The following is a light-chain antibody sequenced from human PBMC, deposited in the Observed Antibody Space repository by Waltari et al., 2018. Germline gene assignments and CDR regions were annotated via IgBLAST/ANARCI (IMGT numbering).Light chain of an antibody. Sequence: DIQLTQSPSTLSASVGTSVCITCRAKHGIDNWLAWYQQKPGKAPKLLIYKASKLENGSPSRFSRRGSGAEFTLTITSLQTDDVAAYYCEQYDSFPRTLGGGTNVEV. CDR1: HGIDNW. J-gene: IGKJ4*01. CDR3: EQYDSFPRT. V-gene: IGKV1-5*03. CDR2: KAS.